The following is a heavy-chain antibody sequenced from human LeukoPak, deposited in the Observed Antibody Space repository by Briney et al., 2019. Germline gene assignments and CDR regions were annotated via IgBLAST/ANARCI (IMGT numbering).Heavy chain of an antibody. CDR1: GYIFTSYG. CDR2: TSGNNGKT. J-gene: IGHJ2*01. D-gene: IGHD3-22*01. Sequence: AASVKVSCKASGYIFTSYGINWVRQAPGQGVEWMGWTSGNNGKTNYAQKVQGRVTMTTDTSTTTAYMELRSLISDDTAVYYCARGRRDTSGYWYFDLWGRGTLVTVSS. V-gene: IGHV1-18*01. CDR3: ARGRRDTSGYWYFDL.